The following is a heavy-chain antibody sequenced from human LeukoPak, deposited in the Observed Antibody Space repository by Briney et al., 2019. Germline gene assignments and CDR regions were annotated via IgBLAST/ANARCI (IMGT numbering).Heavy chain of an antibody. CDR1: GFTFSGSA. D-gene: IGHD4-17*01. Sequence: PGGSLKLSCAASGFTFSGSAMHWVRQASGKGLEWVGRIRSKANSYATAYAASVKGRFTISRDDSKNTAYLQMNSLKTEDTAVYYCTSWGYGDYGPLLHWGQGTLVTVSS. CDR2: IRSKANSYAT. J-gene: IGHJ4*02. V-gene: IGHV3-73*01. CDR3: TSWGYGDYGPLLH.